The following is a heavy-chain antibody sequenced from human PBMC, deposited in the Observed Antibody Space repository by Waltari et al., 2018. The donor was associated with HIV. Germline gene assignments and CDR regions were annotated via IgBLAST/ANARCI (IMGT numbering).Heavy chain of an antibody. V-gene: IGHV3-30*01. CDR2: ISRDGSSK. CDR3: AREGIVAAPVDF. Sequence: QVQLVESGGGLVQPGGSLRLSCAASGFIFRDFAIHWVRPAPGKGLEWVAVISRDGSSKYYADSVPGRFTISRDNSKNSLHLHMNSLRPKDTAVYYCAREGIVAAPVDFWGLGTLVTVSS. D-gene: IGHD2-15*01. J-gene: IGHJ4*02. CDR1: GFIFRDFA.